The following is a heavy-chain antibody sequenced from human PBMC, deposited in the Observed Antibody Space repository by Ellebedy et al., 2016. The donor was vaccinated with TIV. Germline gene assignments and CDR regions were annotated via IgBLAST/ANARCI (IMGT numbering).Heavy chain of an antibody. J-gene: IGHJ4*02. V-gene: IGHV3-23*01. CDR3: AKGSSSGFNYDRVGYQY. Sequence: GESLKISCAGSGFTFGSFAMHWVRQAPGKGLEWLSVISGGGDNRYNADSVRGRFAITRDNSKNTLFLEMNRLRVDDTAVYYCAKGSSSGFNYDRVGYQYWGQGTLVTVSS. CDR1: GFTFGSFA. CDR2: ISGGGDNR. D-gene: IGHD3-22*01.